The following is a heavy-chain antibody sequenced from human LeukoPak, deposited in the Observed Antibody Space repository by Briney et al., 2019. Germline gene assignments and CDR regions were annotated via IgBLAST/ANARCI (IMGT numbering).Heavy chain of an antibody. V-gene: IGHV4-39*07. CDR2: IYYSGST. CDR1: GGSISSSSYY. Sequence: SETLSLTCTVSGGSISSSSYYWGWTRQPPGKGLEWIGTIYYSGSTYYNPSLKSRVTISVDTSKNQFSLKLSSVTAADTAVYYCAREADGIAAAGIWFDPWGQGTLVTVSS. D-gene: IGHD6-13*01. CDR3: AREADGIAAAGIWFDP. J-gene: IGHJ5*02.